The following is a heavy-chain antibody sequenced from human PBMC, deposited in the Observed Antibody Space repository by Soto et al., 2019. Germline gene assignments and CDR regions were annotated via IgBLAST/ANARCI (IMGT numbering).Heavy chain of an antibody. CDR1: RGILSICS. J-gene: IGHJ4*02. CDR2: ISGSGGST. Sequence: LSCAGSRGILSICSMSWVRHAPGKGLEWVSAISGSGGSTYYADSVKGRFTISRDNSKNTLYLQMNSLRAEDTAVYYCAKDRITIFGVVPYYFDYWGQGTLVTVSS. CDR3: AKDRITIFGVVPYYFDY. D-gene: IGHD3-3*01. V-gene: IGHV3-23*01.